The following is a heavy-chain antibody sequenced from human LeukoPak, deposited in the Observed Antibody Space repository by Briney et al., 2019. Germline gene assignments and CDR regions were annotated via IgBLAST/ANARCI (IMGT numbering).Heavy chain of an antibody. V-gene: IGHV3-48*03. CDR1: GFTFDDYG. D-gene: IGHD6-19*01. Sequence: PGGSLRLSCAASGFTFDDYGMSWVRQAPGKGLEWVSYISSSGSTIYYADSVKGRFTISRDNAKNSLYLQMNSLRAEDTAVYYCARCSGWYGGNFDYWGQGTLVTVSS. CDR2: ISSSGSTI. J-gene: IGHJ4*02. CDR3: ARCSGWYGGNFDY.